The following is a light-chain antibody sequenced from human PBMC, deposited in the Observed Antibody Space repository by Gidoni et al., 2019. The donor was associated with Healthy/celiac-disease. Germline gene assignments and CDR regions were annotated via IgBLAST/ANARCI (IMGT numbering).Light chain of an antibody. CDR2: DAS. CDR3: QQRSNWRLT. Sequence: EIVLTQSPATLSLSPGERATLSCRASQSVSSYLAWYQQQPGQAPRLLIYDASNRATGIPARFSGSVSGTDFTLTISSLEPEDFAVYYCQQRSNWRLTFGGGTKVEIK. J-gene: IGKJ4*01. CDR1: QSVSSY. V-gene: IGKV3-11*01.